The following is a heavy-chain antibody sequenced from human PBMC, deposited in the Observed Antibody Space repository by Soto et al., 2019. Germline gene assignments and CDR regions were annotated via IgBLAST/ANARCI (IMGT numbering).Heavy chain of an antibody. V-gene: IGHV4-59*01. CDR2: IYYTGST. Sequence: PSETLSLTCSVSGGSMSPYYWSWIRQSPGKGLEWIGYIYYTGSTNYNPSLESRVTISVDTSKNQFSLKLSSVTAADTAVYYCARGTPYSSSWFDPWGQGTLVTVSS. J-gene: IGHJ5*02. D-gene: IGHD6-13*01. CDR3: ARGTPYSSSWFDP. CDR1: GGSMSPYY.